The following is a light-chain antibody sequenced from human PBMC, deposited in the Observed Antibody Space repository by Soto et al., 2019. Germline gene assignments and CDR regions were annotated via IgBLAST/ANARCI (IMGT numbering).Light chain of an antibody. CDR3: ASYTISSTRV. Sequence: QSALTQPASVSGSPGQSITISCTGSNNDVGAYNYVSWYQQHPGKAPKLIIYEVNNQPSGVSHRFSGSKSGNTVSLTISGLQADDEADYYCASYTISSTRVFGGGTKLTVL. V-gene: IGLV2-14*01. J-gene: IGLJ3*02. CDR1: NNDVGAYNY. CDR2: EVN.